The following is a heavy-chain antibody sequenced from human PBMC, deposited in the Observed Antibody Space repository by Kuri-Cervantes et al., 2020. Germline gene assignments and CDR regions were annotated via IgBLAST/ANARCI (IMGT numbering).Heavy chain of an antibody. CDR3: ARAGDTPSWNYYYMDV. V-gene: IGHV4-34*01. J-gene: IGHJ6*03. Sequence: SQTLSLTCAVYGGSFSGHYWSWIRQPPGEGLEWIGEINHSGSINFNLSLKSRVTISVDTSKNQFSLRLSSVTAADTAVYYCARAGDTPSWNYYYMDVWGRGTTVTVSS. D-gene: IGHD5-18*01. CDR1: GGSFSGHY. CDR2: INHSGSI.